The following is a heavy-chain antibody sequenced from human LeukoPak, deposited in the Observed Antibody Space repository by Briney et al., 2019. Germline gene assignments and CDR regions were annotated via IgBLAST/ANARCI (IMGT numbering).Heavy chain of an antibody. CDR2: ISSSGSTI. CDR1: GFTFSDYY. J-gene: IGHJ6*03. CDR3: ARSPSYYCSSTSCYPLGYYYYMDV. D-gene: IGHD2-2*01. V-gene: IGHV3-11*04. Sequence: GGSRRLSCAASGFTFSDYYMSWIRQAPGKGLEWVSYISSSGSTIYYADSVKGRFTISRDNAKNSLYLQMNSLRAEDTAVYYCARSPSYYCSSTSCYPLGYYYYMDVWGKGTTVTVSS.